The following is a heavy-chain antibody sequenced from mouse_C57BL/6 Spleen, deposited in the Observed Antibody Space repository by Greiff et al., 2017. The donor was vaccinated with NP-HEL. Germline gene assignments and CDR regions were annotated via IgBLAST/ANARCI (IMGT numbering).Heavy chain of an antibody. Sequence: VQLKESGAELVKPGASVKLSCKASGYTFTEYTIHWVKQRSGQGLEWIGWFYPGSGSIKYNEKFKDKATLTADKSSSPVYMELSRLTSEDSAVYFCARHEDPGITTVPSFAYWGQGTLVTVSA. CDR3: ARHEDPGITTVPSFAY. CDR2: FYPGSGSI. D-gene: IGHD1-1*01. CDR1: GYTFTEYT. J-gene: IGHJ3*01. V-gene: IGHV1-62-2*01.